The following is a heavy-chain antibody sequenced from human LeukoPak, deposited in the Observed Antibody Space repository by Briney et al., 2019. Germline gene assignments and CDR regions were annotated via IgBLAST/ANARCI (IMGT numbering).Heavy chain of an antibody. CDR2: ISGSGGST. Sequence: PGGSLRLSCAASGFTFSSYAMSWVRQAPGKGLEWVSAISGSGGSTYYADSVKGRFTISRDTSKNTLYLQMNSLRAEDTAVYYCAKAPPSSYYYYYGMDVWGQGTTVTASS. CDR1: GFTFSSYA. D-gene: IGHD6-13*01. V-gene: IGHV3-23*01. J-gene: IGHJ6*02. CDR3: AKAPPSSYYYYYGMDV.